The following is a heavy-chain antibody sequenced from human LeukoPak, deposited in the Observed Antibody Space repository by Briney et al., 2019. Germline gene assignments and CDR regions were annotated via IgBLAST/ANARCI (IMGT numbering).Heavy chain of an antibody. CDR2: IYYSGST. V-gene: IGHV4-59*01. Sequence: PSETLSLTCTVSGGSISSYYWSWIRQPPGKGLEWIGYIYYSGSTNYNPSLKSRVTISVDTSKNQFSLKLSSVTAADTAVYYCARERITNGNFCMDVWGKGTTVTVSS. J-gene: IGHJ6*03. CDR3: ARERITNGNFCMDV. CDR1: GGSISSYY. D-gene: IGHD3-10*01.